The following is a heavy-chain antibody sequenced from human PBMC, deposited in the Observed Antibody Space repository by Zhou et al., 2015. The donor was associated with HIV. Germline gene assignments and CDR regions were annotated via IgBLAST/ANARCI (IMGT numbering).Heavy chain of an antibody. J-gene: IGHJ4*02. V-gene: IGHV3-64*01. CDR1: GFIFSDHD. CDR3: AKEEYRGSSLDY. Sequence: EVQLVETGGGLIQPGGSLRLSCAASGFIFSDHDMHWVRQAPGKGLEYVASFSTLGDMTFYGSSVKGRFTISRDNSKNTMDLQMNSLRAEDTAVYYCAKEEYRGSSLDYWGPGTLVTVSS. CDR2: FSTLGDMT. D-gene: IGHD1-26*01.